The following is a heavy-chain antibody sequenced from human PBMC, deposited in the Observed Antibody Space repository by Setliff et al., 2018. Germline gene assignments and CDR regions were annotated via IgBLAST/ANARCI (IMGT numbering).Heavy chain of an antibody. J-gene: IGHJ4*02. CDR3: AGAGGNSDYVDY. CDR1: GFTFGDFA. Sequence: HPGGSLRLSCAAFGFTFGDFAMTWVRQAPGKGLEWVGRIRRNADNRAPIYAASVKGRFTISRDDSKNTAYLQMNSLKIEDTAVYYCAGAGGNSDYVDYWGQGTLVTVSS. CDR2: IRRNADNRAP. V-gene: IGHV3-73*01. D-gene: IGHD2-21*02.